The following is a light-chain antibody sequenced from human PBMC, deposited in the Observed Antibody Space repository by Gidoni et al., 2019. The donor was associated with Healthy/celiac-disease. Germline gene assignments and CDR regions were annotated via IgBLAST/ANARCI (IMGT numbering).Light chain of an antibody. Sequence: QLALTQSPSASASLGASVKLTCTLSSGHSSSAIAWHQQQPEKGPRYLMKLNSDGSHSKGDGIPDRFSGSSSGAERYLTISSLQSEDEADYYCQTWGTGIQVFGGGTKLTVL. J-gene: IGLJ3*02. V-gene: IGLV4-69*01. CDR3: QTWGTGIQV. CDR2: LNSDGSH. CDR1: SGHSSSA.